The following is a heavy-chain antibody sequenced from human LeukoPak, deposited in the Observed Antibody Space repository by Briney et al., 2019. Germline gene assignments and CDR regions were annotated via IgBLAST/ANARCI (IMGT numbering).Heavy chain of an antibody. CDR3: ARDQGYL. Sequence: GGSLRLSCAASGFTFSNYPIHWVRQAPGKGLEFVSSIHSNGISTYYGNSVKGRFTVSRDNAENSLYLQMNSLTVEDTAIYYCARDQGYLRGQGTLVTVSS. V-gene: IGHV3-64*01. D-gene: IGHD5-18*01. CDR2: IHSNGIST. CDR1: GFTFSNYP. J-gene: IGHJ4*02.